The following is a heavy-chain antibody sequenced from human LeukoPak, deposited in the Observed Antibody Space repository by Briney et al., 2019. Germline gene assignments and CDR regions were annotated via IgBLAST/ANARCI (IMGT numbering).Heavy chain of an antibody. CDR3: AKDPGMD. J-gene: IGHJ4*02. CDR1: GVTFSSYV. D-gene: IGHD1-14*01. Sequence: PGGSLRLSCEASGVTFSSYVMSWVRQAPGKGPEWVSGISGSGGGTYYADSVKGRFAISRDNSKNTLYLQMNSLRAEDTAVYYCAKDPGMDWGQGTLVTVSS. CDR2: ISGSGGGT. V-gene: IGHV3-23*01.